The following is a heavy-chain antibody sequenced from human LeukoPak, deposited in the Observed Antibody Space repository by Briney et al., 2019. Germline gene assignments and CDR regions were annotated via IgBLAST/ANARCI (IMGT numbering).Heavy chain of an antibody. CDR2: ISYDGSNK. D-gene: IGHD2-2*01. CDR3: ARVQYCSSTSCPDY. V-gene: IGHV3-30-3*01. Sequence: PGGSLRLSCAASGFTFSSYAMHWVRQAPGKGLEWVAVISYDGSNKYYADSVKGRFTISRDNSKNTLYLQMNSLRAEDTAVYYCARVQYCSSTSCPDYWGQGTLVTVSS. J-gene: IGHJ4*02. CDR1: GFTFSSYA.